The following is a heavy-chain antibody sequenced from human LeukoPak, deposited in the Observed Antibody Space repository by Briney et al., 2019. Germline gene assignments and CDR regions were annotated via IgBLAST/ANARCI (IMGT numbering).Heavy chain of an antibody. Sequence: GGSQRLSCVASGFTFSSYGMHWVRQAPGKGLEWVAVIWYDGSNKYYADSVKGRFTISRDNSKNTLYLQMNSLRVEDTAVYYCAVEYNSSPYAFDLWGQGTKVTVSS. V-gene: IGHV3-33*01. D-gene: IGHD2/OR15-2a*01. CDR2: IWYDGSNK. CDR3: AVEYNSSPYAFDL. J-gene: IGHJ3*01. CDR1: GFTFSSYG.